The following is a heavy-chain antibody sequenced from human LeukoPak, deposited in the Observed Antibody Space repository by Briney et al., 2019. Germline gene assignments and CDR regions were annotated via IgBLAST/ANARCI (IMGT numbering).Heavy chain of an antibody. CDR1: GGSISSSSYY. CDR3: ARGDGYIDY. D-gene: IGHD5-24*01. V-gene: IGHV4-39*01. J-gene: IGHJ4*02. CDR2: IYYSGST. Sequence: SETLSLTCTVSGGSISSSSYYWGWIRQPPGKGPEWIGSIYYSGSTYYNPSLKSRVTISVDTSKNQFSLKLSSVTAADTAVYYCARGDGYIDYWGQGTLVTVSS.